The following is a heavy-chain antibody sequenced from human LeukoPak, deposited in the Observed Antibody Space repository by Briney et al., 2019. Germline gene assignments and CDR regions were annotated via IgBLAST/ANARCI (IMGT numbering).Heavy chain of an antibody. CDR1: GYTFTAYY. J-gene: IGHJ3*02. Sequence: EGSLKVSCKASGYTFTAYYMHWVRQAPGQGLELMGWINPNSGGTNYAHKFQGRVTMTRDTSISTAYMELSRLRSDDTAVYYCARDYYDSSGFGAFDIWGQGTMVTVSS. CDR2: INPNSGGT. D-gene: IGHD3-22*01. CDR3: ARDYYDSSGFGAFDI. V-gene: IGHV1-2*02.